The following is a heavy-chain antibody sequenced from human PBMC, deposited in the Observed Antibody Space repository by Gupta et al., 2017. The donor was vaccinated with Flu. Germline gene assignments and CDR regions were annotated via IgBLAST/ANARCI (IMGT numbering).Heavy chain of an antibody. CDR1: GYTFTSYY. D-gene: IGHD2-15*01. V-gene: IGHV1-46*01. CDR2: INPSGGST. CDR3: ARDPSRDVVGYYFDY. J-gene: IGHJ4*02. Sequence: VQLVPFGAEVKKPGASVKVSCKASGYTFTSYYMHWVRQAPGQGLEWMGIINPSGGSTSYAQKFQGRVTMTRDTSTSTVYMELSSLRSEDTAVYYCARDPSRDVVGYYFDYWGQGTLVTVSS.